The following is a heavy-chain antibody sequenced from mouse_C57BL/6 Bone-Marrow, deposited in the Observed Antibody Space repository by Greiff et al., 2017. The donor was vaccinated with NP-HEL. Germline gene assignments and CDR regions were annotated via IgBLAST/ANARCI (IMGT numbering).Heavy chain of an antibody. CDR1: GFNIKDDY. CDR2: IDPENGDT. D-gene: IGHD1-2*01. J-gene: IGHJ2*01. V-gene: IGHV14-4*01. Sequence: VQLQQSGAELVRPGASVKLSCTASGFNIKDDYMHWVKQRPEQGLEWIGWIDPENGDTEYASKFQGKATITADTSSNTAYLQLSSLTSEDTAVYYCTTWSVTAYYFDYWGQGTTLTVSS. CDR3: TTWSVTAYYFDY.